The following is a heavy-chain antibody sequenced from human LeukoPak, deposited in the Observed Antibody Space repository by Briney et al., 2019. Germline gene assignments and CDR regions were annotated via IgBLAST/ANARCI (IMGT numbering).Heavy chain of an antibody. CDR1: GASITAYY. Sequence: SETLSLTCTVSGASITAYYWSWTRQPPGMGPECIGYISYSGSTNYNPSLNSRVTLSVDSSRNQFSLKLSSVTAADTAVYYCARHVGTYFDYWGQGTLVTVSS. CDR3: ARHVGTYFDY. V-gene: IGHV4-59*08. J-gene: IGHJ4*02. CDR2: ISYSGST. D-gene: IGHD3-10*01.